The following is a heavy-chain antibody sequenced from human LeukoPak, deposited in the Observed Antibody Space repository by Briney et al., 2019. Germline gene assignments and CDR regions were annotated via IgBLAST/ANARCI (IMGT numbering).Heavy chain of an antibody. J-gene: IGHJ4*02. CDR1: GGTFSSYA. Sequence: SVKVSCKASGGTFSSYAISWVRQATGQGLEWMGRIIPIFGTENYAQKFKGRVTIITDESKNTAYMELSSLRSEDTAVYYCARSSVAISTGIKVDYWGQGTLVTVSS. V-gene: IGHV1-69*05. CDR2: IIPIFGTE. CDR3: ARSSVAISTGIKVDY. D-gene: IGHD3-3*01.